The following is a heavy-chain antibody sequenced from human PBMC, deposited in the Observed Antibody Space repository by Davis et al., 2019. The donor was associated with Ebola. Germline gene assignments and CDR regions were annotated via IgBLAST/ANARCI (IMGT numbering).Heavy chain of an antibody. CDR1: GYTFTGYY. J-gene: IGHJ4*02. CDR2: INPNDGGT. Sequence: ASVKVSCKASGYTFTGYYMHWLRQAPGQGLEWMGWINPNDGGTSYAQKFQGRVTMTRDTSISTAYMELSSLRSEDTAMYYCARDRYSDGSGYFFEQSHWGQGTLVTVSS. D-gene: IGHD3-22*01. V-gene: IGHV1-2*02. CDR3: ARDRYSDGSGYFFEQSH.